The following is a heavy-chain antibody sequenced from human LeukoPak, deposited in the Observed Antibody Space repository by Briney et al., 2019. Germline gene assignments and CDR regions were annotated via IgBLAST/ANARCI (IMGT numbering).Heavy chain of an antibody. J-gene: IGHJ6*03. D-gene: IGHD5-18*01. V-gene: IGHV3-48*03. CDR2: ISSSGSTI. CDR1: GFTFSSYE. Sequence: GGSLRLSSAASGFTFSSYEMNWVRQAPGKGLEWVSYISSSGSTIYYADSVKGRFTISRDNAKNSLYLQMNSLRAEDTAVYYCARDRRSSCGSVSLPGYYMDVWGKGTTVTVSS. CDR3: ARDRRSSCGSVSLPGYYMDV.